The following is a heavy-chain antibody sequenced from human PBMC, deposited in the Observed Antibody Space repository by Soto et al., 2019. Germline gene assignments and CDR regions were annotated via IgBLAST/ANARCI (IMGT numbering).Heavy chain of an antibody. CDR3: ARYNPYAIDY. V-gene: IGHV4-59*01. CDR1: GTSISSYY. J-gene: IGHJ4*02. D-gene: IGHD2-8*01. CDR2: IHYSGTT. Sequence: SETLSLTCTVSGTSISSYYWSWIRQPPGKGLEWIANIHYSGTTNYNPSLASRVTLSVDTSKNQFSLKMTSVTAADRAMYFCARYNPYAIDYWGRGTLVTVSS.